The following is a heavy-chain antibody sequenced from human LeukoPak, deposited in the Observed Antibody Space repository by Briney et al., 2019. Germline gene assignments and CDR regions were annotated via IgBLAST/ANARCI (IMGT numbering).Heavy chain of an antibody. CDR3: ARAGFGYSSSLPDY. Sequence: GGSLRLSCAASGFTFSSYSMNWVRQAPGKGLEWVSYISSSSSTIYYADSVKGRFTISRDNAKNSLYLQMNSLRAEDTAVYYCARAGFGYSSSLPDYWGQGTLVTVSS. D-gene: IGHD6-6*01. V-gene: IGHV3-48*01. CDR1: GFTFSSYS. CDR2: ISSSSSTI. J-gene: IGHJ4*02.